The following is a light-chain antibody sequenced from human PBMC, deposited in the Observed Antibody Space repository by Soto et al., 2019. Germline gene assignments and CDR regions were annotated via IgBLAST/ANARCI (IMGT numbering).Light chain of an antibody. V-gene: IGKV3-11*01. CDR2: DAS. J-gene: IGKJ4*01. CDR3: QKRSNWPLT. CDR1: QSIGTS. Sequence: EIVLTHSPATLSFSPVKRATLACMASQSIGTSLVWYQQKRGQAPRLLIYDASNRAIGIPARFSGSGSGTDFTLTISSLEPEDFAVYFCQKRSNWPLTFGGGTKGDIK.